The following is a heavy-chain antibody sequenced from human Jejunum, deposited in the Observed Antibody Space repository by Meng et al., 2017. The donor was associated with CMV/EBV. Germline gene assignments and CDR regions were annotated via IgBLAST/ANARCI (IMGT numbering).Heavy chain of an antibody. CDR2: INPNSGDT. CDR1: GYTFTGYY. D-gene: IGHD5-12*01. V-gene: IGHV1-2*02. Sequence: SGYTFTGYYMPWVRQAPGQGPEWMGWINPNSGDTTYAQQFQGRVTMTRDTSISTAYMELSSLRSDDTAVYYCATSSSGFDFWTDYWGQGTLVTVSS. CDR3: ATSSSGFDFWTDY. J-gene: IGHJ4*02.